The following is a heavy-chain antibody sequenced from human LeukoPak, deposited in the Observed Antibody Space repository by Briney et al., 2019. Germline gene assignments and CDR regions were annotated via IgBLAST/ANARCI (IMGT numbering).Heavy chain of an antibody. V-gene: IGHV4-39*07. CDR3: ARDHGAADIIVPNWFDP. J-gene: IGHJ5*02. CDR2: IYYSGST. CDR1: GGSISSSSYY. D-gene: IGHD2-2*02. Sequence: SETLSLTCTVSGGSISSSSYYWGWIRQPPGKGLEWIGSIYYSGSTYYNPSLKSRVTISVDTSKNQFSLRLSSVTAADTAVYYCARDHGAADIIVPNWFDPWGQGILVTVSS.